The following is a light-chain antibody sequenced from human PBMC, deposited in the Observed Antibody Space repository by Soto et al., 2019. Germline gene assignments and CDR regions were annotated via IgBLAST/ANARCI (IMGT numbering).Light chain of an antibody. J-gene: IGLJ2*01. Sequence: QSALTQPASVSGSPGQSITISCTGTSNDVGGYNYVSWYQQHPGRAPKLMIYEVSNRPSGVSNRFSGSKSGYTASLTISGLQAEDEADYYCSSYTSSSHVVFGGGTKLTVL. CDR1: SNDVGGYNY. CDR2: EVS. V-gene: IGLV2-14*01. CDR3: SSYTSSSHVV.